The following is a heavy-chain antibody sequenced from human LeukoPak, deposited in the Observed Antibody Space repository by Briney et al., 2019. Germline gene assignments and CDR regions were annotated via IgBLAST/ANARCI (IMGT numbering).Heavy chain of an antibody. J-gene: IGHJ5*02. V-gene: IGHV4-61*02. Sequence: PSESLSLTCTVSGDFLSSGAYYWGCIRQPAGRGLEWIVRIHSIGNAYYNPSLNSRVTMSLDTSGNHLSLSLTSVTAADTAVYYCARDVEYCNKTRCYGPRFDPWGQGSLVTVSS. CDR3: ARDVEYCNKTRCYGPRFDP. D-gene: IGHD2-2*01. CDR1: GDFLSSGAYY. CDR2: IHSIGNA.